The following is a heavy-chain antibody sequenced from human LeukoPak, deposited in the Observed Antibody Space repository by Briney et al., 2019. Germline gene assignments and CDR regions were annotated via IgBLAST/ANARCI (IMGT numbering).Heavy chain of an antibody. CDR2: INAGNGNT. CDR1: GYTFTTYT. CDR3: AKERRSYNPFDY. Sequence: GASVKVSCKASGYTFTTYTMHWVRQAPGQRLEWMGWINAGNGNTKYSQKLQGRVTITRDTSASTAYMDLSSLRSEDTAVYCCAKERRSYNPFDYWGQGTLVTVSS. V-gene: IGHV1-3*01. J-gene: IGHJ4*02. D-gene: IGHD1-26*01.